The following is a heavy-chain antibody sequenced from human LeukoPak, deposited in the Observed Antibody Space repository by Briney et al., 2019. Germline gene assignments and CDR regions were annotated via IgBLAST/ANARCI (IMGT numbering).Heavy chain of an antibody. J-gene: IGHJ5*02. Sequence: GSLRLSCAASGFTFSDYYMSWIRQAPGKGLEWVSYISSSGSTIYYADSVEGRFTISRDNAKNSLYLQMNSLRAEDTAVYYCARDQRYFDWARPYNWFDPWGQGTLVTVSS. D-gene: IGHD3-9*01. V-gene: IGHV3-11*01. CDR1: GFTFSDYY. CDR2: ISSSGSTI. CDR3: ARDQRYFDWARPYNWFDP.